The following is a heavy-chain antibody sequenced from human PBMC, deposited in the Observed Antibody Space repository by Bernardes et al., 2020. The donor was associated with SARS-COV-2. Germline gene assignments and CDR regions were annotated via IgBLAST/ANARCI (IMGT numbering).Heavy chain of an antibody. J-gene: IGHJ6*02. CDR2: IIPIFGTA. D-gene: IGHD3-10*01. CDR1: GGTFSSYA. V-gene: IGHV1-69*13. CDR3: ARDGFGELSSLYYYYYGMDD. Sequence: SVKVSCKASGGTFSSYAISWVRQAPGQGLEWMGRIIPIFGTANYAQKFQGRVTITADESTSTAYMELSSLRSEDTAVYYCARDGFGELSSLYYYYYGMDDWGQGTTVTVSS.